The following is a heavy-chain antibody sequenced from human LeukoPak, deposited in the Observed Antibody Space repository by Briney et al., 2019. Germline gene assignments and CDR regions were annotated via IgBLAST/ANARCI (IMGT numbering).Heavy chain of an antibody. J-gene: IGHJ3*02. CDR2: ISAYNGNT. D-gene: IGHD3-16*01. Sequence: ASVKVSCKASGGTFSSYAISWVRQAPGQGLEWMGWISAYNGNTNYAQKLQGRVTMTTDTSTSTAYMELRSLRSDDTAVYYCARANNPTSGFDIWGQGTMVTVSS. CDR3: ARANNPTSGFDI. V-gene: IGHV1-18*01. CDR1: GGTFSSYA.